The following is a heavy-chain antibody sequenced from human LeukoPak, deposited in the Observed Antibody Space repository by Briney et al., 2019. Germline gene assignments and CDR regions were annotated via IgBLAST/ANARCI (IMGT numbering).Heavy chain of an antibody. CDR1: GYTFTSYY. CDR2: INPSGGST. V-gene: IGHV1-46*01. J-gene: IGHJ6*03. CDR3: ARDRDPSGVSYYYYMDV. D-gene: IGHD6-25*01. Sequence: ASVKVSCKASGYTFTSYYMHWVRQAPGQGLEWMGIINPSGGSTSYAQKFQGRVTMTRDMSTSTVYMELSSLRSEDTAVYYCARDRDPSGVSYYYYMDVWGKGTTVTISS.